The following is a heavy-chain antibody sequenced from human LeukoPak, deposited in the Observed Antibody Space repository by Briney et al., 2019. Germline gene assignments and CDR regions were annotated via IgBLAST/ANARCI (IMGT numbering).Heavy chain of an antibody. J-gene: IGHJ4*02. Sequence: PGGSLRLSCAASGFTFSSYAMSWVRQASGKGLEWVSAISGSGGSTYYADSVKGRFTISRDNSKNTLYLQMNSLRAEDTAVYYCAKDLVLRSASVAGTEDYWGQGTLVTVSS. CDR2: ISGSGGST. D-gene: IGHD6-19*01. V-gene: IGHV3-23*01. CDR1: GFTFSSYA. CDR3: AKDLVLRSASVAGTEDY.